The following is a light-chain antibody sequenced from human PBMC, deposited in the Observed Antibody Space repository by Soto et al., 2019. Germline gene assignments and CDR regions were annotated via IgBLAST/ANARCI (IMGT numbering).Light chain of an antibody. V-gene: IGKV2-28*01. CDR3: IKGLQSPRT. Sequence: DIVMTQSPLSLPVTPGEPASISCRSSQSLLHSNGYNYLDWYLQKPGQSPQLLIYLGSNRASGVPDRFSGSGSGTDSALKISRVEAEDVGVYYCIKGLQSPRTFGAGTKVDIK. CDR2: LGS. CDR1: QSLLHSNGYNY. J-gene: IGKJ4*01.